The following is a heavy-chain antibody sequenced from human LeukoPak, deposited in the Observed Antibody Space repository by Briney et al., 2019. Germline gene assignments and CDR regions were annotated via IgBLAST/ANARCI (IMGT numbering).Heavy chain of an antibody. J-gene: IGHJ5*02. CDR2: IHYSGGT. D-gene: IGHD6-19*01. V-gene: IGHV4-59*08. Sequence: SETLSLTCSVAGGSVYTNYWRWLRQSAGKGLEWIGRIHYSGGTNYNPSLKSRVTISVDTSKNQFSLKLISVTAADTAVYYCARLSIAVAGRGFDPWGQATLVTV. CDR1: GGSVYTNY. CDR3: ARLSIAVAGRGFDP.